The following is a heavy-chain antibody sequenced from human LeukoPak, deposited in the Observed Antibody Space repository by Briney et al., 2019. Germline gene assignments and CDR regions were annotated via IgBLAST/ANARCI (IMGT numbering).Heavy chain of an antibody. J-gene: IGHJ4*02. Sequence: SETLPLTCTVSDGSISSYYWSWIRQPPGKGLEWIGYIYYSGSTNYNPSLKSRVTMSLDASKNQVSLKLSSVTAADTAVYYCASLGGTYDFWGQGTRVTVSS. CDR1: DGSISSYY. CDR2: IYYSGST. V-gene: IGHV4-59*08. D-gene: IGHD1-26*01. CDR3: ASLGGTYDF.